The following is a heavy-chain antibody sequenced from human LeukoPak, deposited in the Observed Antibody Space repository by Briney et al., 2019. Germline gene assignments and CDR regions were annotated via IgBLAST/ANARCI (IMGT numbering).Heavy chain of an antibody. V-gene: IGHV3-23*01. CDR2: ISGSGGST. CDR3: AKWGDYDILTGYYDSDY. J-gene: IGHJ4*02. CDR1: GFTFSSYA. Sequence: PGGSLRLSCAASGFTFSSYAMSWVRQAPGKGLEWVSAISGSGGSTYYADSVKGRFTISRDNSKNTLYLQLNRLRAEDTAVYYCAKWGDYDILTGYYDSDYWGQGTLVTVSS. D-gene: IGHD3-9*01.